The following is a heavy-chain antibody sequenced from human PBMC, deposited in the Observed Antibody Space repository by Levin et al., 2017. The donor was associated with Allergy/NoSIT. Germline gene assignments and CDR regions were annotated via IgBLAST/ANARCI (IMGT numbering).Heavy chain of an antibody. CDR3: AKDSAMNYYYYMDV. CDR2: ISWNSGSI. J-gene: IGHJ6*03. D-gene: IGHD2-2*01. CDR1: GFTFDDYA. Sequence: HPGGSLRLSCAASGFTFDDYAMHWVRQAPGKGLEWVSGISWNSGSIGYADSVKGRFTISRDNAKNSLYLQMNSLRAEDTALYYCAKDSAMNYYYYMDVWGKGTTVTVSS. V-gene: IGHV3-9*01.